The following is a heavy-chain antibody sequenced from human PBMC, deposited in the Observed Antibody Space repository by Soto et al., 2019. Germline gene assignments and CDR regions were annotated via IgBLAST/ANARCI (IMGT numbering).Heavy chain of an antibody. Sequence: EVQLLESGGGLVQPGGSLRLSCAASGFTFSSYAMSWVRQAPGKGLEWVSATSGSGGSRYYADSVKGRFTISRDNSNNTXSLQMHSLRAEDTAVYYCAKEVRALTPPGYYYGRDVWGQGTTVTVSS. J-gene: IGHJ6*02. D-gene: IGHD3-10*01. CDR3: AKEVRALTPPGYYYGRDV. CDR2: TSGSGGSR. CDR1: GFTFSSYA. V-gene: IGHV3-23*01.